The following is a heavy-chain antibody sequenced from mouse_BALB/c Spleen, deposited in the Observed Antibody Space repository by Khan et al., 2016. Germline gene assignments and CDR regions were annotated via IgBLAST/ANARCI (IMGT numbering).Heavy chain of an antibody. Sequence: EVKLEESGGGLVQPGGSMKLSCAASGFTFSDAWMDWVRQSPEKGLEWVAEIRNKANHHATYYAESVKGRLSISRDDSKGTVYLQMTNLKPEDTAIYVCTRRPDWPVDYWGQGTLVTVSA. CDR1: GFTFSDAW. D-gene: IGHD4-1*01. V-gene: IGHV6-6*01. J-gene: IGHJ3*01. CDR3: TRRPDWPVDY. CDR2: IRNKANHHAT.